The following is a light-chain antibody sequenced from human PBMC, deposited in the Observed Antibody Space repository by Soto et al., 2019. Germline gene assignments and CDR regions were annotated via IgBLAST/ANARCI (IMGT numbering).Light chain of an antibody. Sequence: DVRMTQSPSSLSASVGDRVTITCRASQSIGRFLNWYQQKPGKAPTLLIYAASSLQSGVPSRFSGSGSGTDFTLTISSLQPEDFATYYCQQSYSPPPITFGQGTRLEIK. CDR2: AAS. J-gene: IGKJ5*01. CDR3: QQSYSPPPIT. V-gene: IGKV1-39*01. CDR1: QSIGRF.